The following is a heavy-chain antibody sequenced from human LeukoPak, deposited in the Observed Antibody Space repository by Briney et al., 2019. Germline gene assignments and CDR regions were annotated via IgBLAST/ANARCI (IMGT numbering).Heavy chain of an antibody. CDR1: GGSFSGYY. CDR3: ARVWSSSFGSDY. D-gene: IGHD6-6*01. V-gene: IGHV4-34*01. Sequence: SETLSLTCAVYGGSFSGYYWSWIRQPPGKGLEWIGEINHSGSTNYNPSLKSRVTISVDTSKNQFSLKLSSVTAADTAVYYCARVWSSSFGSDYWGQGTLVTVSS. CDR2: INHSGST. J-gene: IGHJ4*02.